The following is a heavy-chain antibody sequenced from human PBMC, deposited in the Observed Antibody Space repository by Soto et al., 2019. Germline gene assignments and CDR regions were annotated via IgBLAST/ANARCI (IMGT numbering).Heavy chain of an antibody. CDR1: GYTFTGYY. V-gene: IGHV1-2*02. D-gene: IGHD2-2*01. CDR3: ARGQYQLLGPLDYYYGMDV. J-gene: IGHJ6*02. Sequence: ASLKVSCKASGYTFTGYYMHWAQQAPGQGLEWMGWINPNSGGTNYAQKFQGRVTMTRDTSISTAYMELSRLRSDDTAVYYCARGQYQLLGPLDYYYGMDVWGQGXTVTV. CDR2: INPNSGGT.